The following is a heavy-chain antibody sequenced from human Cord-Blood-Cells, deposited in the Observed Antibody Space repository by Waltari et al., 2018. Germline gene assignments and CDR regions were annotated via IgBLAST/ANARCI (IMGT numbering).Heavy chain of an antibody. CDR2: INPNSRGT. CDR3: ARDRGGYYIDY. D-gene: IGHD5-12*01. J-gene: IGHJ4*02. Sequence: VQLVQPGAEVQKPVAPVQVSCQDSGYPFTGYYMHWVRQAPGQGLEWMGWINPNSRGTNYAQKFQGRVTMTRDTSISTAYMALSRLRSDDTAVYYCARDRGGYYIDYWGQGTLVTVSS. V-gene: IGHV1-2*02. CDR1: GYPFTGYY.